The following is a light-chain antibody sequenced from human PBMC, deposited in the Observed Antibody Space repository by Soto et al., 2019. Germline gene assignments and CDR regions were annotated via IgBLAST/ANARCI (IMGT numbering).Light chain of an antibody. Sequence: EIVLTQSPATLSLSPGERATLSRRASQSVRIYLAWYQQKPGQAPRLLIYDASNRATGIPARFSGSGSGTDFTLTISSLEPEDFAVYYCQQRSDWPRTFGQGTKLEIK. J-gene: IGKJ2*01. CDR2: DAS. CDR1: QSVRIY. CDR3: QQRSDWPRT. V-gene: IGKV3-11*01.